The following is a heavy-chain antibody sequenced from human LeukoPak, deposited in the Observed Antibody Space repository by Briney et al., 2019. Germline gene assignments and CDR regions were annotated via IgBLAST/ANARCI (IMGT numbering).Heavy chain of an antibody. CDR1: GGSISSSSGNC. CDR2: IYHSGST. D-gene: IGHD4-23*01. J-gene: IGHJ4*02. Sequence: PSETLSLTCAVSGGSISSSSGNCWTWVRQPPGKGLEWIGEIYHSGSTNYNPSLKSRVTMLLDKSKNQFSLKLSSVTAANTAVYYCARNGGNSDFDYWGQGTLVTASS. CDR3: ARNGGNSDFDY. V-gene: IGHV4-4*02.